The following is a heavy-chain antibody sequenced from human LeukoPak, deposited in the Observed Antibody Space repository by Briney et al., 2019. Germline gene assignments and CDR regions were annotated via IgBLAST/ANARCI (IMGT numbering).Heavy chain of an antibody. CDR2: IIPIFGTA. Sequence: SVKVSCKASGGTFSSYAISWVRQAPGQGLEWMGGIIPIFGTANYAQRFQGRVTITADESTSTAYMELSSLRSEDTAVYYCASARDGYNPYFDYWGQGTLVTVSS. V-gene: IGHV1-69*13. D-gene: IGHD5-24*01. CDR3: ASARDGYNPYFDY. J-gene: IGHJ4*02. CDR1: GGTFSSYA.